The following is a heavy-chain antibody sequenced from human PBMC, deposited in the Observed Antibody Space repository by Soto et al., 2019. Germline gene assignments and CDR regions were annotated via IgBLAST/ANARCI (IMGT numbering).Heavy chain of an antibody. CDR2: IIPISGTA. CDR3: ARSQGSSTSLEIYYYYYYGMDV. J-gene: IGHJ6*02. D-gene: IGHD2-2*01. V-gene: IGHV1-69*01. Sequence: QVQLVQSGAEVKKPGSSVKASCKASGGTFSSYAISWVRQAPGQGLEWMGGIIPISGTASYAQKFQGRVTITADESTSTAYMELSSLRSEDTAVYYCARSQGSSTSLEIYYYYYYGMDVWGQGTTVTVSS. CDR1: GGTFSSYA.